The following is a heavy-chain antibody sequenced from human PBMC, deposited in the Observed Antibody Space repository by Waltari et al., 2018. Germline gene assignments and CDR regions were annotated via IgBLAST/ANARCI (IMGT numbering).Heavy chain of an antibody. CDR1: GLTFSDAW. J-gene: IGHJ4*02. CDR3: STDSIGVAVDY. CDR2: VKSTTEGGTT. V-gene: IGHV3-15*01. D-gene: IGHD6-19*01. Sequence: EVQLVESGGGLVKPGGSLRLSCAASGLTFSDAWMSWVRQAPGKGLELVGRVKSTTEGGTTDYAAPVKGRFTISRDDSKNTLYVQMNSLKNEDTAVYYCSTDSIGVAVDYWGQGTLVTVSS.